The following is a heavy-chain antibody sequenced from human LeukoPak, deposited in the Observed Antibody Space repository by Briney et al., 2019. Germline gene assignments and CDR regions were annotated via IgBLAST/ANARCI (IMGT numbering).Heavy chain of an antibody. D-gene: IGHD3-10*01. CDR3: ARDNHYYGSGRHFDY. Sequence: GSWVKVSCTASGGTFSSYAISWVRQAPGQGLEWMGGIIPIFGTANYAQKFQGRVTITADESTSTAYMELSSLRSEDTAVYYCARDNHYYGSGRHFDYWGQGTLVTVSS. V-gene: IGHV1-69*01. J-gene: IGHJ4*02. CDR2: IIPIFGTA. CDR1: GGTFSSYA.